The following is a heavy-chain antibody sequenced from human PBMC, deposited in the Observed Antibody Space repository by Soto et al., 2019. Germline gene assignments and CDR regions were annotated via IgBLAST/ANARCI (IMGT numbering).Heavy chain of an antibody. CDR1: GGTFSSYA. D-gene: IGHD6-13*01. CDR2: IIPIFGTA. J-gene: IGHJ5*02. Sequence: QVQLVQSGAEVKKPGSSVKVSCKASGGTFSSYAISWVRQAPGQGLEWMGGIIPIFGTANYAQKFQGRVTITGDESTSTAYVGLSSLRSGDPAVYYWERGGIAARGWFPPGGRGPLVTFSS. CDR3: ERGGIAARGWFPP. V-gene: IGHV1-69*01.